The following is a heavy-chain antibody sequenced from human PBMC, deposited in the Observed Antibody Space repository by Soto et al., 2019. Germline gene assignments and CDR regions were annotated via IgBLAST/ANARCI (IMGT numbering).Heavy chain of an antibody. CDR3: ARGITMIRGVILTPYFDY. CDR1: GGSINSGGYY. D-gene: IGHD3-10*01. J-gene: IGHJ4*02. CDR2: IYYSGST. Sequence: QVQLQESGPGLEKPTQTVSLTCTVCGGSINSGGYYWSWIRQHPVKVLEGLGYIYYSGSTYYNPSLKSRVTISVDTSKNQFSLKLSSVTAADTAVYYCARGITMIRGVILTPYFDYWGQGTLVTVSS. V-gene: IGHV4-31*03.